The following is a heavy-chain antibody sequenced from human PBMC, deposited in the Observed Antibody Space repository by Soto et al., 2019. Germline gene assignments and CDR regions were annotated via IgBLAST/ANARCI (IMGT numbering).Heavy chain of an antibody. Sequence: PSETLSLTCAVSGDSISRGGYSWSWLRQPPGKGLEWIGCIFYSGDTYNNPSLKSRLSISLDTSTNQFSLRLTSVTAADTALYYCARGLNWNYPFEHWGQGALVTVSS. CDR3: ARGLNWNYPFEH. D-gene: IGHD1-7*01. V-gene: IGHV4-30-2*01. CDR1: GDSISRGGYS. J-gene: IGHJ4*02. CDR2: IFYSGDT.